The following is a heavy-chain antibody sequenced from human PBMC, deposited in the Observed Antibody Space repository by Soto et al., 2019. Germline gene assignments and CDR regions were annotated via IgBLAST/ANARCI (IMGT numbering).Heavy chain of an antibody. CDR2: ISYDGSNK. CDR1: GFTFSSYA. Sequence: QVQLVESGGGVVQPGRSLRLSCAASGFTFSSYAMHWVRQAPGKGLEWVAVISYDGSNKYYADSVKGRFTISRDNSKNTLDLQMNSLRAEDTAVYYCARYIVVVTATDAFDIWGQGTMVTVSS. CDR3: ARYIVVVTATDAFDI. J-gene: IGHJ3*02. V-gene: IGHV3-30-3*01. D-gene: IGHD2-21*02.